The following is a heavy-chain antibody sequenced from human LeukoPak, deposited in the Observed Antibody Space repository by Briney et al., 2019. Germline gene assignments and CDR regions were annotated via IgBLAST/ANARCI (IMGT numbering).Heavy chain of an antibody. V-gene: IGHV3-66*01. CDR3: VRIRTTVADY. D-gene: IGHD4-23*01. CDR2: IYSGGST. CDR1: GFTVSSNY. J-gene: IGHJ4*02. Sequence: GGSLRLSCAASGFTVSSNYMSWVRQAPGKGLEWVSVIYSGGSTYYADSVKGRFTISRDNSKNTLYLQMNSLRAEDTAVYYCVRIRTTVADYWGQGTLVTVSS.